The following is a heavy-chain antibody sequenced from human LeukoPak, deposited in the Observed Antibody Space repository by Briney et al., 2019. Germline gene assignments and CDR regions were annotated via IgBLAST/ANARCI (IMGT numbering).Heavy chain of an antibody. CDR1: GFTFSSYW. CDR2: IKSDGSST. V-gene: IGHV3-74*01. J-gene: IGHJ4*02. D-gene: IGHD4-23*01. Sequence: PGGSLGLSCVASGFTFSSYWMHWVRQAPGKGLVWVSRIKSDGSSTSYAGFVKGRFTISRDNAKNTLYLKMNSLRGEDTAVYYCAGDSDYGGYSRFDYWGQGTLVTASS. CDR3: AGDSDYGGYSRFDY.